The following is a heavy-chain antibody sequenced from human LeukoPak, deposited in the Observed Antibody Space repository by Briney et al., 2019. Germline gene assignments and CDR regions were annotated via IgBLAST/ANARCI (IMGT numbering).Heavy chain of an antibody. Sequence: SGPTLVNPTQTLTLTCTFSGFSLSTSGVGVGWIPQPPGKALEWLALIYWDDDKRYSPSLKSRLTITKDTSKNKVVLTMTNMDPVDTATYYCAHRPVSWLQFGVFDYWGQGTLVTVSS. D-gene: IGHD5-24*01. CDR3: AHRPVSWLQFGVFDY. CDR2: IYWDDDK. V-gene: IGHV2-5*02. CDR1: GFSLSTSGVG. J-gene: IGHJ4*02.